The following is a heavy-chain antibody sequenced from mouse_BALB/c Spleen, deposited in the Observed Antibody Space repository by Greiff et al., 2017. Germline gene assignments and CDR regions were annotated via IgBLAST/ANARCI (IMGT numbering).Heavy chain of an antibody. CDR3: ARWGTTAMDY. Sequence: EVQGVESGGGLVQPGGSRKLSCAASGFTFSSFGMHWVRQAPEKGLEWVAYISSGSSTIYYADTVKGRFTISRDNPKNTLFLQMTSLRSEDTAMYYCARWGTTAMDYWGQGTSVTVSS. D-gene: IGHD1-1*01. J-gene: IGHJ4*01. CDR2: ISSGSSTI. CDR1: GFTFSSFG. V-gene: IGHV5-17*02.